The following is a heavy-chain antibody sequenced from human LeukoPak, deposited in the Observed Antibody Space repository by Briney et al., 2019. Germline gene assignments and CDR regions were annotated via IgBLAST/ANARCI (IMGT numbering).Heavy chain of an antibody. V-gene: IGHV3-30*03. Sequence: GRSLRLSCAASGFTFSSYGIHWVRQAPGKGLEWVAVISNDGSNKYYADSVKGRFTVSRDNSKNTLYLQMNSLRAEDTAVYYCAAWGSGLDYWGQGTLVTVSS. CDR3: AAWGSGLDY. CDR1: GFTFSSYG. CDR2: ISNDGSNK. J-gene: IGHJ4*02. D-gene: IGHD7-27*01.